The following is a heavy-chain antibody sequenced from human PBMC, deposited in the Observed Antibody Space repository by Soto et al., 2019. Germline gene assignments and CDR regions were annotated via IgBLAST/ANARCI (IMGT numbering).Heavy chain of an antibody. CDR3: ARGLDGGYYYYGMDV. CDR2: ISSSSSYI. V-gene: IGHV3-21*01. J-gene: IGHJ6*02. Sequence: PGGSLRLSCAASGFTFSSYSMNWVRQAPGKGLEWVSSISSSSSYIYYADSVKGRFTISRDNAKNSLYLQMNSLRAEDTAVYYCARGLDGGYYYYGMDVWGQGTTVTVSS. D-gene: IGHD2-15*01. CDR1: GFTFSSYS.